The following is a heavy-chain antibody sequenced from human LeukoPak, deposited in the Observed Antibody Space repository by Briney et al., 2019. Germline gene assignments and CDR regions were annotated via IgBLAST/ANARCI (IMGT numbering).Heavy chain of an antibody. CDR2: ISAYNGNT. V-gene: IGHV1-18*01. CDR1: GYTFTSYG. D-gene: IGHD3-10*01. J-gene: IGHJ5*02. Sequence: ASVKVSCKASGYTFTSYGISWVRQAPGQGLEWMGWISAYNGNTNYAQKLQGRVTMTTDTSTSTAYMELRSLRSDDTAVYYCAREVLWFGELSYGWFDPWGQGTLVTVSS. CDR3: AREVLWFGELSYGWFDP.